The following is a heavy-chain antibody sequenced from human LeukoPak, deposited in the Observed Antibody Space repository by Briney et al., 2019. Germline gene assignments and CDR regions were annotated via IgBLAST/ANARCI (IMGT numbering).Heavy chain of an antibody. V-gene: IGHV4-39*02. J-gene: IGHJ3*02. Sequence: KSSETLSLTCTVSGGSISSSSYYWGWIRQPPGKGLEWIGSIYYSGSTYYNPSLKSRVTISVDTSKNQFSLKLSSVTAADTAVYYCARDRYYDSSGYYYTRREMDAFDIWGQGTMVTVSS. D-gene: IGHD3-22*01. CDR2: IYYSGST. CDR3: ARDRYYDSSGYYYTRREMDAFDI. CDR1: GGSISSSSYY.